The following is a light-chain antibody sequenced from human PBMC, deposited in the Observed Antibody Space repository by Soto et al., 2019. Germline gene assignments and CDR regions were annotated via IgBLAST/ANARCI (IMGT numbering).Light chain of an antibody. CDR3: QQLFMYPPT. CDR1: HDIRND. Sequence: DLQMAQSPSSLSASVGDRVTITCRASHDIRNDLAWYQQKPGKAPKLLIYGASTLQSGVPSRFGGSGSGTDFTLTVSSLQPEDFATYYCQQLFMYPPTFGPGTKVDIK. V-gene: IGKV1-17*01. CDR2: GAS. J-gene: IGKJ3*01.